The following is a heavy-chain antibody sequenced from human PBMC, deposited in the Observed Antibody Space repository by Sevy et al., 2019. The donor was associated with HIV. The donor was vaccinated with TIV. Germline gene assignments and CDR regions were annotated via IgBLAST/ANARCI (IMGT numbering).Heavy chain of an antibody. CDR3: ARDLLRWGAFDI. J-gene: IGHJ3*02. D-gene: IGHD3-3*01. Sequence: GGSLRLSCAASGFTFSSYGMHWVRQAPGKGLEWVAVIWYDGSNKYYADSVKGRFTISRDNSKNTLYLQMNSLRAEDKAVYYCARDLLRWGAFDIWGQRTMVTVSS. V-gene: IGHV3-33*01. CDR2: IWYDGSNK. CDR1: GFTFSSYG.